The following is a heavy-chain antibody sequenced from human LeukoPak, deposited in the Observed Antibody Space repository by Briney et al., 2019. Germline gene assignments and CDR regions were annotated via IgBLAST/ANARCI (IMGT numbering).Heavy chain of an antibody. CDR2: ISSSSSYI. Sequence: GGSLRLSCAASGFTFSSYSMNWVRQAPGKGLEWVSSISSSSSYIYYADSVKGRFTISRDNAKNSLYLQMSSLRAEDTAVYYCARVVGFGDYYFDYWGQGTLVTVSS. J-gene: IGHJ4*02. D-gene: IGHD3-10*01. CDR3: ARVVGFGDYYFDY. V-gene: IGHV3-21*01. CDR1: GFTFSSYS.